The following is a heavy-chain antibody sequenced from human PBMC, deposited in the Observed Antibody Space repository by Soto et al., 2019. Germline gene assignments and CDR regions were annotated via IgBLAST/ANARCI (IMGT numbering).Heavy chain of an antibody. J-gene: IGHJ3*02. CDR1: GGSFSGYY. CDR3: ARERRTTVTTRSGVDAFDI. V-gene: IGHV4-34*01. Sequence: QVQLQQWGAGLLKPSETLSLTCAVCGGSFSGYYWSWIRQPPGKGLEWIGEINHSGSTNYNPSLKSRVTISVDTSKNQFSLKLSSVTAADTAVYYCARERRTTVTTRSGVDAFDIWGQGTMVTVSS. CDR2: INHSGST. D-gene: IGHD4-17*01.